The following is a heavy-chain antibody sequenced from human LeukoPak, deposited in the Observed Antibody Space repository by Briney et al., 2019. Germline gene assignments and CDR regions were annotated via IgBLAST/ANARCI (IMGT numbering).Heavy chain of an antibody. D-gene: IGHD6-19*01. CDR2: INPNSGGT. CDR3: ARSVGLAGYYFDY. Sequence: ASVTVSCTASGYTFTGYYMHWVRQAPGRGLEWMGWINPNSGGTNYAQKFQGRVTMTRDTSISTAYMELSRLRSDDTAVYYCARSVGLAGYYFDYWGQGTLVTVSS. V-gene: IGHV1-2*02. CDR1: GYTFTGYY. J-gene: IGHJ4*02.